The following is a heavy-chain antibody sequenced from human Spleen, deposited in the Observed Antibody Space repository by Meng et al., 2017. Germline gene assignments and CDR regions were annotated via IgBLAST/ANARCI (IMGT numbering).Heavy chain of an antibody. CDR1: GGTFITYA. V-gene: IGHV1-69*13. CDR2: IIPIFGTA. J-gene: IGHJ3*02. D-gene: IGHD6-13*01. CDR3: ARDASVAAAGFFWGHAFDI. Sequence: SVKVSCKASGGTFITYAITWVRQAPGQGLEWMGGIIPIFGTANYAQKFQGRVTITADESTTTTYMELSSLRSDDTAVYYCARDASVAAAGFFWGHAFDIWGQGTMVTVSS.